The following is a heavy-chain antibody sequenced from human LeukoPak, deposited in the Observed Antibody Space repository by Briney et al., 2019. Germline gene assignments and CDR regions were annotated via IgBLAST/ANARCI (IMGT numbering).Heavy chain of an antibody. Sequence: SQTLSLTCTVSGGSISSGSYWWSWIRQHPERGLEWIGYHYYSGNTYYNPSLKSRVSISVDTSKNQLSLTLTSVTAADTAVYYCARGHRTSSAYHCNAMDVWGQGTTVTASS. CDR2: HYYSGNT. V-gene: IGHV4-31*03. CDR1: GGSISSGSYW. CDR3: ARGHRTSSAYHCNAMDV. D-gene: IGHD2-8*01. J-gene: IGHJ6*02.